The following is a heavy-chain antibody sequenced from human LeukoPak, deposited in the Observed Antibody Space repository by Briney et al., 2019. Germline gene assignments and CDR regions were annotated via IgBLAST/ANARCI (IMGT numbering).Heavy chain of an antibody. CDR3: ARVLRRYFDWSYYFDY. CDR2: IYSGGTT. CDR1: GFTVSNNY. J-gene: IGHJ4*02. D-gene: IGHD3-9*01. Sequence: GGSLRLSCAASGFTVSNNYMSWVRQAPGKGLEWVSVIYSGGTTYYTDSVKGRFTISRDNSKNTLCLQMNSLRAEDTAVYYCARVLRRYFDWSYYFDYWGQGTLVTVSS. V-gene: IGHV3-66*01.